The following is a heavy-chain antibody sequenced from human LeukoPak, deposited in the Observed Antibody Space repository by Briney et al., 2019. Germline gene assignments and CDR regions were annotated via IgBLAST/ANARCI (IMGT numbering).Heavy chain of an antibody. J-gene: IGHJ4*02. CDR1: GYTFTSYD. D-gene: IGHD2-2*01. CDR2: INTNTGNP. CDR3: ARGYCSSTSCYGGSY. Sequence: ASVKVSCKASGYTFTSYDINWVRQATGQGLEWMGWINTNTGNPTYAQGFTGRFVFSLDTSVSTAYLQISSLKAEDTAVYYCARGYCSSTSCYGGSYWGQGTLVTVSS. V-gene: IGHV7-4-1*02.